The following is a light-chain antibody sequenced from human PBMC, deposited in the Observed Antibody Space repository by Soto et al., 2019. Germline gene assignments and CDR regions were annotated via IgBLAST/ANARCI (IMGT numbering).Light chain of an antibody. J-gene: IGLJ3*02. CDR1: SSDVGGYDF. Sequence: QSALTQPRSVSGSPGQSVTLSCTGTSSDVGGYDFVSWYQQHPGKPPKLMIYDVTKRPSGVPDRFSGSKSGNSASLTISGRQAEDEADYYCSSYAGSYILGVFGGGTKLTVL. V-gene: IGLV2-11*01. CDR3: SSYAGSYILGV. CDR2: DVT.